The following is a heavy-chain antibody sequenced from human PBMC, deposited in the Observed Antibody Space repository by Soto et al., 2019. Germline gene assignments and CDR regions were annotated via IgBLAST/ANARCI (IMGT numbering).Heavy chain of an antibody. D-gene: IGHD3-10*01. Sequence: EVQLLESGGGLVQPGGSLRLSCAASGLTFSSYAMSWVRQAPGKGLEWVSAISGSGGSTYYADSVKGRFTISRDNSKNMLYLQMNSLRAEDTAIYYCAKSRGTAVAPDYWGQGTLVTVSS. CDR1: GLTFSSYA. CDR3: AKSRGTAVAPDY. J-gene: IGHJ4*02. V-gene: IGHV3-23*01. CDR2: ISGSGGST.